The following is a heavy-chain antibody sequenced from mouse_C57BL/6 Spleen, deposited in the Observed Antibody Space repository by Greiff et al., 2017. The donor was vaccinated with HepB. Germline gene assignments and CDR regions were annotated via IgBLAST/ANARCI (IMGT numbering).Heavy chain of an antibody. CDR3: ARRNYYYYAMDY. D-gene: IGHD1-1*01. CDR1: GYTFTDYY. V-gene: IGHV1-75*01. CDR2: IFPGSGST. Sequence: VKLQESGPELVKPGASVKISCKASGYTFTDYYINWVKHRPGQGLEWIGWIFPGSGSTYYNEKFKGKATLTVDKSSSTAYMLLSSLTSEDSAVYFCARRNYYYYAMDYWGQGTSVTVSS. J-gene: IGHJ4*01.